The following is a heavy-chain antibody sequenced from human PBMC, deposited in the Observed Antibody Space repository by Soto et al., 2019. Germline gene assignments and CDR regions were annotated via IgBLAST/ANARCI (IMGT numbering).Heavy chain of an antibody. J-gene: IGHJ4*02. CDR1: GFSLSSTAVG. D-gene: IGHD6-19*01. Sequence: QITLKESGPTLVKPTQTLTLTCTFSGFSLSSTAVGVNWIRQPPGKALEWLALIYWNDDNHYSTSLKSRLTVTKDTSKNQVVLTMPNMDTMDTATYYCAHGSGWLSDYWGQGTLVTVSS. CDR2: IYWNDDN. V-gene: IGHV2-5*01. CDR3: AHGSGWLSDY.